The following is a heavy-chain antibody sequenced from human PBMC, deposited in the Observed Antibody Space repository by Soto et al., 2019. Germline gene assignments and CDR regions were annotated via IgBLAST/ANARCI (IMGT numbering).Heavy chain of an antibody. CDR3: AKGYCSGPSCYRGYGMDV. CDR1: GFSFRNYG. J-gene: IGHJ6*02. D-gene: IGHD2-2*01. Sequence: QVRLVQSGGGVVQPGRSLRLSCVASGFSFRNYGMHWVHQAPGKGLEWVAVISYEEINNKNYADSVKGRFTISRDNSENTLYLQMDSLRAEDTAVYYCAKGYCSGPSCYRGYGMDVWGQGTTVTVSS. V-gene: IGHV3-30*18. CDR2: ISYEEINNK.